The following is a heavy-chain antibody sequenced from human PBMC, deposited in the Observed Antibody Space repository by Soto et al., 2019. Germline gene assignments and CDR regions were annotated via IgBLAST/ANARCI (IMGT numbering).Heavy chain of an antibody. Sequence: KSSETLSLTFAVYGGSFSGYYWSWIRQPPGKGLEWIGEINHSGSTNYNPSLKSRVTISVDTSKNQFSLKLSSVTAADTAVYYCAREIGYYADYWGQGTLVTVSS. CDR1: GGSFSGYY. CDR2: INHSGST. D-gene: IGHD3-10*01. V-gene: IGHV4-34*01. J-gene: IGHJ4*02. CDR3: AREIGYYADY.